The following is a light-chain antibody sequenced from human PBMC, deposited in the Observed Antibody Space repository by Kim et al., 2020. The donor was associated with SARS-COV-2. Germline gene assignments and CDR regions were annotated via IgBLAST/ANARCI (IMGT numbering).Light chain of an antibody. Sequence: QSALTQPASVSGSPGQSITISCTGTRGNVGSYDLVSWYQQHPGKAPKLMIYEVTKRPSGVSNRFSGSKSGNTASLTISGLQAEDEAAYFCCSYAGSNTLFGGGTQRTVL. CDR3: CSYAGSNTL. V-gene: IGLV2-23*02. CDR1: RGNVGSYDL. CDR2: EVT. J-gene: IGLJ7*01.